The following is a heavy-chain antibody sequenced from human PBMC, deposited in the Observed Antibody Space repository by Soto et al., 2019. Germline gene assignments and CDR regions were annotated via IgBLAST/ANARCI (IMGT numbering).Heavy chain of an antibody. V-gene: IGHV4-34*01. CDR2: LSHSGAT. J-gene: IGHJ6*02. CDR3: ARGNHYYGMDV. Sequence: QVQLQQWGAGLLKPSETLSLTCAVYGGSFTDYYWTWIRQPPGKGLEWIGELSHSGATNYNPSLKSRVTISEDTSKNQVSLKVTSVTAADTAVFYCARGNHYYGMDVWGQGTTVTVSS. CDR1: GGSFTDYY.